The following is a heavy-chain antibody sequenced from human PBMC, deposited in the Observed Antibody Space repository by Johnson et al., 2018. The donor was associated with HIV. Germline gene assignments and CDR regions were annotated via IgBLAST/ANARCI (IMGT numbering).Heavy chain of an antibody. CDR2: INWNGGST. Sequence: VQLVESGGRVVRPGGSLTLSCAASGFSFDDYGMTWVRQIAGKGLEWVSGINWNGGSTAYADSVKGRFTISRDNTKKSLYLQMNSLTADDTAIYYCARDATPWGGDYVGYAFDLWGQGTMVTVSS. D-gene: IGHD4-17*01. CDR1: GFSFDDYG. CDR3: ARDATPWGGDYVGYAFDL. V-gene: IGHV3-20*04. J-gene: IGHJ3*01.